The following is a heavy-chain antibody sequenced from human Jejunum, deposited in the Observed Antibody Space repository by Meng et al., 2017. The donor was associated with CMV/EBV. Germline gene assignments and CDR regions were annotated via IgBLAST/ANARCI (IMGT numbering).Heavy chain of an antibody. V-gene: IGHV3-30-3*01. D-gene: IGHD1-26*01. CDR3: AREGHWEQRAPHFDY. CDR1: FTFSAYT. CDR2: VSYDGGNT. Sequence: FTFSAYTIHLVRQAPGKGLEWVAVVSYDGGNTYYPDSVKGRFTISRDNSKNTLYVQMNSLRPDDTAVYYCAREGHWEQRAPHFDYGGQGTLVTVSS. J-gene: IGHJ4*02.